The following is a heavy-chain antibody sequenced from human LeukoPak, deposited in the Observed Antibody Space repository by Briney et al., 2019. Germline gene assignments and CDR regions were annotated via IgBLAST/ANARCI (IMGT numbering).Heavy chain of an antibody. Sequence: SETLSLTCTVSSASISSYYWNWIRQPPGKGLEWIGYMHYSGSTNYNPSLKSRVTISVDTSKHQFSLKLNSVTSADTAVYYCARDTRYYDNSGYYYFDYWGRGTLVTVSS. CDR1: SASISSYY. CDR3: ARDTRYYDNSGYYYFDY. J-gene: IGHJ4*02. D-gene: IGHD3-22*01. V-gene: IGHV4-59*01. CDR2: MHYSGST.